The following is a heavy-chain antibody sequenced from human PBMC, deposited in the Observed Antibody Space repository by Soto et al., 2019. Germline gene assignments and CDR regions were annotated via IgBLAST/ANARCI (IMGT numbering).Heavy chain of an antibody. Sequence: PSETLSLTCTVSGGSISSRSYYWSWIRQHPGKGLEWIGYIYYSGSTYYNPSLKSRVTISVDTSKNQFSLKLSSVTAADTAVYYCAREGRHYYGSGTYYYGMDVWGQGTTVTVSS. CDR1: GGSISSRSYY. V-gene: IGHV4-31*03. D-gene: IGHD3-10*01. J-gene: IGHJ6*02. CDR2: IYYSGST. CDR3: AREGRHYYGSGTYYYGMDV.